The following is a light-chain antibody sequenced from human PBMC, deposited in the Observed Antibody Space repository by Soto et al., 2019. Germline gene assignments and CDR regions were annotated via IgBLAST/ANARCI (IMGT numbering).Light chain of an antibody. CDR3: AAWDDSLNGVV. V-gene: IGLV1-44*01. CDR1: SSNIGSHT. J-gene: IGLJ2*01. CDR2: SNT. Sequence: QSVLTQPPSVSGNPGQTIAISCSGGSSNIGSHTVNWYQQLPGTAPRLLIYSNTQRPSGVPDRFSGSKSGTSASLAISGLQSEYEGDYYCAAWDDSLNGVVFGGGTKVTVL.